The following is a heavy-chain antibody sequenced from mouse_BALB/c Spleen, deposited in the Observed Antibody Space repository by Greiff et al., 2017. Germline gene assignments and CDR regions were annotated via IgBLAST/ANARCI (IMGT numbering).Heavy chain of an antibody. D-gene: IGHD1-1*01. CDR3: VRDYYGAMDY. J-gene: IGHJ4*01. CDR2: IWTGGGT. CDR1: GFSLTSYD. V-gene: IGHV2-9-2*01. Sequence: VKVVESGPGLVAPSQSLSITCTVSGFSLTSYDISWIRQPPGKGLEWLGVIWTGGGTNYNSAFMSRLSISKDNSKSQVFLKMNSLQTDDTAIYYCVRDYYGAMDYWGQGTSVTVSS.